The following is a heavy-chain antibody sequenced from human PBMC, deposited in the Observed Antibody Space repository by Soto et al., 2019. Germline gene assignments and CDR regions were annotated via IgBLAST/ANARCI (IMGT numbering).Heavy chain of an antibody. J-gene: IGHJ4*02. CDR1: GYTFTGYY. D-gene: IGHD6-19*01. V-gene: IGHV1-2*04. CDR2: INPNSGGT. Sequence: ASVKVSCKASGYTFTGYYMHWVRQAPGQGLEWMGWINPNSGGTNYAQKFQGWVTMTRDTSISTAYMGLSRLRSDDTAVYYCARDFYSGWYYFDYWGQGTLVTVSS. CDR3: ARDFYSGWYYFDY.